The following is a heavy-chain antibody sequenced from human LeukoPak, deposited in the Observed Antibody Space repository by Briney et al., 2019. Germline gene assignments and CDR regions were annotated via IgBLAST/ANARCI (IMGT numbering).Heavy chain of an antibody. CDR3: AREGIVATLDY. J-gene: IGHJ4*02. D-gene: IGHD5-12*01. CDR1: GFSFSNYG. Sequence: PGGSLRLSCAASGFSFSNYGMHWVRQAPGKGLEWVAVIWYDGVNKYYADSMKGRFTISRDMPKNTLYLQMNSLRAEDTAVYYCAREGIVATLDYWGQGTLVTVSS. CDR2: IWYDGVNK. V-gene: IGHV3-33*01.